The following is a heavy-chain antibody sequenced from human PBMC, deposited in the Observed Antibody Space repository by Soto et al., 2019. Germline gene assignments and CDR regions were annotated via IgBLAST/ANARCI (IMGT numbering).Heavy chain of an antibody. Sequence: GGSLRLSCAASGFTFRNNWMHWVRQGPGKGLVWVSRVNVAGSGTRYADSVKGRFTISRDNAKNTLYLEMHSLTAEDTAVYYCARERTSKGGMDVWGQGTTVSVS. CDR2: VNVAGSGT. CDR3: ARERTSKGGMDV. J-gene: IGHJ6*02. CDR1: GFTFRNNW. V-gene: IGHV3-74*01.